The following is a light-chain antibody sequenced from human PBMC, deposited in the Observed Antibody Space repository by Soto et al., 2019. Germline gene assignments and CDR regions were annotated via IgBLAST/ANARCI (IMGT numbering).Light chain of an antibody. V-gene: IGKV3-20*01. J-gene: IGKJ1*01. CDR1: ESVSSNY. CDR2: AAS. CDR3: QQYGSAQWT. Sequence: EIVLTQSPGTLSSSPGERATLSCRASESVSSNYLAWYQQRPGQAPRLLIYAASNRARGIPDRFGGSVSGTDVPVTVSRLEPEDLAVYYCQQYGSAQWTFGQGTNV.